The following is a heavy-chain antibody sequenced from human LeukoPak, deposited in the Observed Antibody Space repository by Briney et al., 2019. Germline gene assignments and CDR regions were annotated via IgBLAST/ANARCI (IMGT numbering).Heavy chain of an antibody. V-gene: IGHV3-66*01. D-gene: IGHD3-10*01. J-gene: IGHJ4*02. Sequence: GGSLRLSCAASGFGVSKNDMTWVRQTPGKGLEWVSVIQSAGGTYYADSVKGRFVISKDDSKNTLYLQMSYLRVEDTAVYYCAGTTYLFGSGTYPYWGQGTLVTVSS. CDR3: AGTTYLFGSGTYPY. CDR2: IQSAGGT. CDR1: GFGVSKND.